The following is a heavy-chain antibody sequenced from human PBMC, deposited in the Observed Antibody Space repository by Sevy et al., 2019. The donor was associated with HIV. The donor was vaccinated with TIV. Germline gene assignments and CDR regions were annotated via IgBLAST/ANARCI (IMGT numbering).Heavy chain of an antibody. D-gene: IGHD3-22*01. CDR1: GYTFTAYY. CDR2: INPNSGGT. Sequence: ASVKVSCKASGYTFTAYYVHWVRQAPGQGLEWMGRINPNSGGTNYAQKFQGRVTMTRDTSISTAYMELSGLRYDDTAVYHCARAYYYDSSAYYFDHWGQETLVTVSS. CDR3: ARAYYYDSSAYYFDH. V-gene: IGHV1-2*06. J-gene: IGHJ4*02.